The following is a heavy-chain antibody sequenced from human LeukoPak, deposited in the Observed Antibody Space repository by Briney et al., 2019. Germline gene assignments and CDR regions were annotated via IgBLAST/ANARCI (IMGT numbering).Heavy chain of an antibody. D-gene: IGHD1-14*01. CDR2: ISWNSGSI. CDR1: GFTFDDYA. Sequence: GRSLRLSCAASGFTFDDYAMHWVRRAPGKGLEWVSGISWNSGSIGYADSVKGRFTISRDNAKNSLYLQMNSLRAEDTALYYCAKAESGDAFDIWGQGTMVTVSS. CDR3: AKAESGDAFDI. J-gene: IGHJ3*02. V-gene: IGHV3-9*01.